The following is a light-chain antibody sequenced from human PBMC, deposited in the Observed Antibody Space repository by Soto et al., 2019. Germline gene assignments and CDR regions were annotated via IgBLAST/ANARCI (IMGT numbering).Light chain of an antibody. J-gene: IGKJ2*01. CDR3: QQYGSSPPYT. Sequence: EIVLTQSPGTLSLSPGERATLSCRASQSVSGSYLAWYQQKPGQAPRLLIYGASSRATGIPDRFSGSGSGTDFTLTISRLELEDFAVYYCQQYGSSPPYTFGQGTKLEIK. V-gene: IGKV3-20*01. CDR1: QSVSGSY. CDR2: GAS.